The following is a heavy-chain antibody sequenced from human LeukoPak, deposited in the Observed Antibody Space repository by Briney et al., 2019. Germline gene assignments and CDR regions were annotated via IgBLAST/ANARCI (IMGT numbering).Heavy chain of an antibody. J-gene: IGHJ4*02. CDR2: INHSGST. Sequence: PSETLSLTCTVYGGSFSGYYWSWIRQPPGKGLEWIGEINHSGSTNYNPSLKSRVTISVDTSKNQFSLKLSSVTAADTAVYYCASLGYSSSSPFDYWGQGTLVTVSS. V-gene: IGHV4-34*01. CDR1: GGSFSGYY. D-gene: IGHD6-6*01. CDR3: ASLGYSSSSPFDY.